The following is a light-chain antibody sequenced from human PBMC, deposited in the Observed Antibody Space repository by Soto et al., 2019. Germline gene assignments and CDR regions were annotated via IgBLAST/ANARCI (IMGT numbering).Light chain of an antibody. V-gene: IGKV3-20*01. CDR3: QQHGSSPPIT. CDR1: QSVATN. CDR2: GAS. J-gene: IGKJ5*01. Sequence: VLTQSPATLSVSPGERATLSCRASQSVATNLAWYQQRPGQAPRLLIYGASKRAIGLPARFSGSGSGTDFTLTISRLEPEDFAVYHCQQHGSSPPITFGQGTRLEIK.